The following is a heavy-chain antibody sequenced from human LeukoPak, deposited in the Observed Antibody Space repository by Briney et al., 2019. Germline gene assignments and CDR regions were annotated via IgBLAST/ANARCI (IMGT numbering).Heavy chain of an antibody. CDR1: GYSISSGYY. CDR2: IYHSGST. J-gene: IGHJ4*02. CDR3: ARDRGYCSGGSCYPETFDY. V-gene: IGHV4-38-2*02. Sequence: SETLSLTCTVSGYSISSGYYWGWIRQPPGKGLEWIGSIYHSGSTYYNPSLKSRVTISVDTSKNQFSLKLSSVTAADTAVYYCARDRGYCSGGSCYPETFDYWGQGTLVTVSS. D-gene: IGHD2-15*01.